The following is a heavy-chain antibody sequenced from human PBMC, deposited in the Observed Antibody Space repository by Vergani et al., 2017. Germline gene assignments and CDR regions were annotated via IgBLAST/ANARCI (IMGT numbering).Heavy chain of an antibody. D-gene: IGHD1-1*01. V-gene: IGHV1-69*01. CDR2: IIPIFGTA. Sequence: QVQLVQSGAEVKKPGSSVKVSCKASGGTFSSYAISWVRQAPGQGLEWMGGIIPIFGTANYAQKFQGRVTITADESTSTAYMELSSLRSEDTAVYYCARGPGLDPKYYYYYMYVWGKGTTVTVSS. CDR3: ARGPGLDPKYYYYYMYV. CDR1: GGTFSSYA. J-gene: IGHJ6*03.